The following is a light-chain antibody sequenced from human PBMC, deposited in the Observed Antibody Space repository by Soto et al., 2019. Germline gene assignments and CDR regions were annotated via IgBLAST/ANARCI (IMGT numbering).Light chain of an antibody. Sequence: EKVMTQSPATLSVSPGERATLSCRASQTVSSNLAWYQQKPGQAPRLLIYDASTRAAGIPARFSGSGSGTEFTLVISSLQSEDSAVYYCLQYYNWPPWTFGQGTKVEIQ. CDR2: DAS. CDR3: LQYYNWPPWT. CDR1: QTVSSN. J-gene: IGKJ1*01. V-gene: IGKV3-15*01.